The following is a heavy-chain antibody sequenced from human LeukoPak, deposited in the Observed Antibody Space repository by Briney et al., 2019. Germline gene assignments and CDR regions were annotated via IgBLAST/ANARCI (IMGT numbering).Heavy chain of an antibody. J-gene: IGHJ6*02. CDR1: GFTFNSYW. CDR2: IKQDGSEK. D-gene: IGHD1-26*01. Sequence: AGGSLRLSCAASGFTFNSYWMSWVRQAPGKGLEWVANIKQDGSEKYYVDSVKGRFTISRDNAKNSLYLQMNSLRAEDTAVYYCARVEGSPASQVGNYYYYGMDVWGQGTTVTVSS. V-gene: IGHV3-7*01. CDR3: ARVEGSPASQVGNYYYYGMDV.